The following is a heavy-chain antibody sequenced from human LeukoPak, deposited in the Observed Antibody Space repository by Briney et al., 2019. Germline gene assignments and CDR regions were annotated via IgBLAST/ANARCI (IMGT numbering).Heavy chain of an antibody. CDR1: GYTFTRYY. CDR3: ARGPVDYVWGSYRPFDY. V-gene: IGHV1-2*02. Sequence: GASVKVSCKASGYTFTRYYMQWVRQAPGQGGEGMGWINPNSGGTNYAQKFQDRVTMTRGTPISTAYMELRRLRSGDTSVYYCARGPVDYVWGSYRPFDYWGQGTLVTVSS. J-gene: IGHJ4*02. D-gene: IGHD3-16*02. CDR2: INPNSGGT.